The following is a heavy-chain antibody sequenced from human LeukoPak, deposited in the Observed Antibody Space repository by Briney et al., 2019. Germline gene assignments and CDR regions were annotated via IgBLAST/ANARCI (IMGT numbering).Heavy chain of an antibody. J-gene: IGHJ5*02. CDR2: INHSGST. CDR1: GGSFSGYY. V-gene: IGHV4-34*01. CDR3: ARRKSWFDP. Sequence: PSETLSLTCAVYGGSFSGYYWSWIRQPPGKGLGWIGEINHSGSTNYNPSLKSRVTISVDTSKNQFSLKLSSVTAADTAVYYCARRKSWFDPWGQGTLVTVSS.